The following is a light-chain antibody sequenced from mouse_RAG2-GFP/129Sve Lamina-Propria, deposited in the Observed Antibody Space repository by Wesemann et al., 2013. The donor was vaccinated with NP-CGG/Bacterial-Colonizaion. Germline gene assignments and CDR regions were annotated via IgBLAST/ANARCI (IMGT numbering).Light chain of an antibody. CDR3: QQYNSYP. V-gene: IGKV6-15*01. Sequence: DIVMTQSHKFMSTTVGDRVSITCKASQNVGTAVAWYQQKPGQSPKLLIYWASYRYSGVPDRFTGSGSGTDFTLTISNVQSEDLAEYFCQQYNSYPFGSGTKLEIK. CDR2: WAS. J-gene: IGKJ4*01. CDR1: QNVGTA.